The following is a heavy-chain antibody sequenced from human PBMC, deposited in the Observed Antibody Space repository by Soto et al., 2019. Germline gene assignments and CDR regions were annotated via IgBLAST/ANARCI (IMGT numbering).Heavy chain of an antibody. CDR1: GFTFSSYG. D-gene: IGHD2-15*01. J-gene: IGHJ4*02. CDR2: ISYDGSKK. Sequence: QVQLVESGGGVVQPGRSLRLSCAASGFTFSSYGMHWVRQAPGKGLEWMAAISYDGSKKYYADSVKGRFTISRDNSKNTLYLQMDTLRGEDTAVYYCAKEKVREGYEGYFDYWGQGILVNVSS. CDR3: AKEKVREGYEGYFDY. V-gene: IGHV3-30*18.